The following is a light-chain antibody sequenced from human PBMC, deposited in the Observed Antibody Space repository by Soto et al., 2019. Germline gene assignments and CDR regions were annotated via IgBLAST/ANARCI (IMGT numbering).Light chain of an antibody. CDR2: DVN. V-gene: IGLV2-14*03. CDR1: SSAVGGYNY. CDR3: SSHSSSSTLVV. Sequence: QSVLTQPASMSGSPGQSITISCTGTSSAVGGYNYVSWYRQHPGKAPKLMIYDVNNRPSGVSNRFSGSKSGNTASLTISGLQAEDEADYYCSSHSSSSTLVVFGGGTKLTVL. J-gene: IGLJ2*01.